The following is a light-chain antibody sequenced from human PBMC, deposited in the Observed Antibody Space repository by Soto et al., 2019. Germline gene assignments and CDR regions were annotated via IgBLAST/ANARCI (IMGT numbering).Light chain of an antibody. CDR1: QTIGSN. V-gene: IGKV1-39*01. Sequence: DIQMTQSPSALSASVGDRVTITCRASQTIGSNLNWYLQKPGKAPNLLIYGASSLRSGVPSRFSGSGSGTDFTLTISSLQPDDFATYYCQQSYSAPMYTFGQGTRVEIK. CDR3: QQSYSAPMYT. J-gene: IGKJ2*01. CDR2: GAS.